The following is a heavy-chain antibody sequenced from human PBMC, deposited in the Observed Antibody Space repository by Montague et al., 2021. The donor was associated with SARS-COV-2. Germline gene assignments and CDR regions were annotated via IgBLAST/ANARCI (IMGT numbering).Heavy chain of an antibody. J-gene: IGHJ4*02. CDR3: ARTPTRPLSLDS. CDR1: GGSITGFS. V-gene: IGHV4-4*07. D-gene: IGHD6-6*01. CDR2: VTTGGTT. Sequence: SETLSLTCAVSGGSITGFSCCWVRQPAGKGLEWIGRVTTGGTTNXTPSLRSRVTMSVDTSKNQFSLNQNSVTAADTAIYYCARTPTRPLSLDSWGQGTLVTVSS.